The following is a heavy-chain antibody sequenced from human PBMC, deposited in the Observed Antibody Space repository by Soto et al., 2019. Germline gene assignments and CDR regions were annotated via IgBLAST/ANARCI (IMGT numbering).Heavy chain of an antibody. Sequence: EVQLVESGGGLVQPGGSLRLSCAASGFTFSRYWLTWVRQAPGKGLEWVANIKEDGSEIYYVGSVKGRFTTSRDNAKNSLHLHMNSLRADDTAVYYCARIVRGRDYGDSIDCWGRGTLVTVSS. CDR3: ARIVRGRDYGDSIDC. CDR2: IKEDGSEI. V-gene: IGHV3-7*03. CDR1: GFTFSRYW. J-gene: IGHJ4*02. D-gene: IGHD4-17*01.